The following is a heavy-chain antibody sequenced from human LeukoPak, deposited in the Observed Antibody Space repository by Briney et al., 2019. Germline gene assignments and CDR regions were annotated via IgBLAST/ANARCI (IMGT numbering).Heavy chain of an antibody. CDR2: ILYDASYK. Sequence: GGSLRLSRAASGFTFSSYSMNWVRQAPGKGLEWVAIILYDASYKYYADSVKGRFTISRDNSRNTLYLQMNSLRAEDTAVYYCAKEDSVGGFFDSWGQGTLVTVSS. CDR3: AKEDSVGGFFDS. V-gene: IGHV3-30*18. J-gene: IGHJ4*02. CDR1: GFTFSSYS. D-gene: IGHD1-26*01.